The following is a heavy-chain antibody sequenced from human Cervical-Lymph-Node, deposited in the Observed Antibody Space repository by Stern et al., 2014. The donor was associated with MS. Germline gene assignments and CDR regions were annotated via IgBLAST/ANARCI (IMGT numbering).Heavy chain of an antibody. J-gene: IGHJ5*02. D-gene: IGHD2-15*01. CDR3: ARDRCSGGSCYSNWFDP. CDR1: GYTFTSYG. V-gene: IGHV1-18*01. Sequence: VQLEESGAEVKKPGASVKVSCKASGYTFTSYGISWVRQAPGQGLEWMGWISAYNGNTNYAQKLQGRVTMTTDTSTSTAYMELRSLRSDDTAVYYCARDRCSGGSCYSNWFDPWGQGTLVTVSS. CDR2: ISAYNGNT.